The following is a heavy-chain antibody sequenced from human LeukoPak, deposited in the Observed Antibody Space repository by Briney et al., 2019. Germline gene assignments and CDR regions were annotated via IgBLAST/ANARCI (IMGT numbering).Heavy chain of an antibody. CDR1: GGSISSGSYY. Sequence: PSQTLSLTCTVSGGSISSGSYYWSWIRQPAGKGLEWIGRIYTSGSTNYNPSLKSRVTISVDTSKNQFSLKLSSVTAADTAVYYCARDRRYCSSTCCYAFDIWGQGTMVTVSS. D-gene: IGHD2-2*01. CDR3: ARDRRYCSSTCCYAFDI. CDR2: IYTSGST. V-gene: IGHV4-61*02. J-gene: IGHJ3*02.